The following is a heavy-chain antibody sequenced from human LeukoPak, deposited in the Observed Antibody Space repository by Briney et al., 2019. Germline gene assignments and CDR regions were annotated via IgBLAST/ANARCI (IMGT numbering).Heavy chain of an antibody. V-gene: IGHV3-23*01. D-gene: IGHD3-22*01. Sequence: PGGSLRLSCAASGFTFSSYGMSWVRQAPGEGLEWVSAISGSGGSTYYADSVKGRFTISRDNSKNTLYLQMNSLRAEDTAVYYCAKPLYDSSGYGDYWGQGTLVTVSS. CDR3: AKPLYDSSGYGDY. CDR1: GFTFSSYG. J-gene: IGHJ4*02. CDR2: ISGSGGST.